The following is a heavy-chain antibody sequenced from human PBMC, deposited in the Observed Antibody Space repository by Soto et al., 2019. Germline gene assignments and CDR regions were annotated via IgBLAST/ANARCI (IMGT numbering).Heavy chain of an antibody. V-gene: IGHV4-31*03. CDR3: ARDAYCGGDCYSLESFRPNWYFDL. CDR2: IYYSGST. J-gene: IGHJ2*01. CDR1: GGSISSGGYY. D-gene: IGHD2-21*02. Sequence: QVQLQESGPGLVKPSQTLSLTCTVSGGSISSGGYYWSWIRQHPGKGLEWIGYIYYSGSTYYNPSLKSRVTISVDTSKNQFSLKLSSVTAADTAVYYCARDAYCGGDCYSLESFRPNWYFDLWGRGTLVTVSS.